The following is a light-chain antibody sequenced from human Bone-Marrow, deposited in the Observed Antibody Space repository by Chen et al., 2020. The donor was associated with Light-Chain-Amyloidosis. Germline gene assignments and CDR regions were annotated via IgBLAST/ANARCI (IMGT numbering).Light chain of an antibody. CDR3: QSADSSGTYEVI. CDR1: DLPTKY. V-gene: IGLV3-25*03. CDR2: RDT. Sequence: SYELTQPPSVSVSPGQTARITCSGDDLPTKYAYCYQQKPGQAPVLVIHRDTERPSGISERFSGSSSGTTATLTISGVQAEDEAYYHGQSADSSGTYEVIFGGGTKLTVL. J-gene: IGLJ2*01.